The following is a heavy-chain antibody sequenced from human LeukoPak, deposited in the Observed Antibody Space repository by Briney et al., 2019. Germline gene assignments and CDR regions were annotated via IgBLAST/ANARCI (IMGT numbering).Heavy chain of an antibody. CDR1: GGPFSGYY. CDR3: ASGPPYYYDSSGYVK. D-gene: IGHD3-22*01. V-gene: IGHV4-34*01. J-gene: IGHJ4*02. Sequence: SETLSLTCAVYGGPFSGYYWSWIRQPPGKGLEWIGEINHSGSTNYNPSLKSRVTISVDTSKNQFSLKLSSVTAADTAVYYCASGPPYYYDSSGYVKWGQGTLVTVSS. CDR2: INHSGST.